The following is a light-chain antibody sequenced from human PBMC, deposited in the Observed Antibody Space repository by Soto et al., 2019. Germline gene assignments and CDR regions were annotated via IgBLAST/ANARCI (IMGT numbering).Light chain of an antibody. CDR1: SSHIGSTYD. CDR2: GNT. CDR3: QSYDDSLSVHYV. Sequence: SVLTQPPSVSGAPGQRVTISCTGSSSHIGSTYDVQWYQQLPGTAPKLLIHGNTNRPSGVPDRFSGSKSGTSASLAITGLQADDEADYYCQSYDDSLSVHYVFGTGTKLTVL. J-gene: IGLJ1*01. V-gene: IGLV1-40*01.